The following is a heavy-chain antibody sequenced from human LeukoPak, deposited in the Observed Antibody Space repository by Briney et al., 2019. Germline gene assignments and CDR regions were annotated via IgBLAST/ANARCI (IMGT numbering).Heavy chain of an antibody. CDR3: AKETGYCSSTSCYAGSLYFDY. CDR1: GFTFSSYA. CDR2: ISGSGGST. J-gene: IGHJ4*02. Sequence: PGGSLRLSCAASGFTFSSYAMSWVRQAPGKGLEWVSAISGSGGSTYYADSVKGRFTISRDNSKNTLYLQMNSLRAEDTAVYYCAKETGYCSSTSCYAGSLYFDYWGQGTLVTVSS. D-gene: IGHD2-2*01. V-gene: IGHV3-23*01.